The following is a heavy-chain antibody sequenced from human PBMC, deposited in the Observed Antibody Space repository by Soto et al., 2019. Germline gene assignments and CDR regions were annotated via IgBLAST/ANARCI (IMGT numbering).Heavy chain of an antibody. CDR1: GFTFSSYE. CDR3: ARYQMGAVAGTRYYYGMDV. Sequence: GGSLRLSCAASGFTFSSYEMNWVRQAPGKGLEWVSYISSSCSTIYYADSVKGRFTISRDNAKNSLYLQMNSLRAEDTAVYYCARYQMGAVAGTRYYYGMDVWGQGTTVTVSS. D-gene: IGHD6-19*01. CDR2: ISSSCSTI. V-gene: IGHV3-48*03. J-gene: IGHJ6*02.